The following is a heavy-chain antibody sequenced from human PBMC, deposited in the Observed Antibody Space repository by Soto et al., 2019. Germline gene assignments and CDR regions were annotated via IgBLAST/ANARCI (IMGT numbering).Heavy chain of an antibody. CDR1: GGTFSSYT. CDR2: IIPILGIA. V-gene: IGHV1-69*02. D-gene: IGHD3-3*01. J-gene: IGHJ4*02. Sequence: ASVKVSCKASGGTFSSYTISWVRQAPGQGLEWMGRIIPILGIANYAQKFQGRVTITADKSTSTAYMELSSLRSEDTAVYYYARGGYDFWSGFDYWGQGTLVTAPQ. CDR3: ARGGYDFWSGFDY.